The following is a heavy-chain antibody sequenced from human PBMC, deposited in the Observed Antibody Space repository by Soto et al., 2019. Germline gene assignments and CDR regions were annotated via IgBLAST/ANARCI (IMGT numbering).Heavy chain of an antibody. J-gene: IGHJ4*02. Sequence: QVQLVQSGAEVKKPGASVKVSCKASGYTFTSYGISWVRQAPGQGLEWMGWISAYNGNTNYSQKIQGRVTMTTDTSTSTAYMQLRSQRSDETDVHYCARDIGEGYSGYDYSGDYWGQGTLVTVSS. CDR2: ISAYNGNT. V-gene: IGHV1-18*01. D-gene: IGHD5-12*01. CDR3: ARDIGEGYSGYDYSGDY. CDR1: GYTFTSYG.